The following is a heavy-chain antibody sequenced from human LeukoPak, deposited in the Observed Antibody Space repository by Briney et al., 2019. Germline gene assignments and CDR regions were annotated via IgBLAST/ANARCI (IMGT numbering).Heavy chain of an antibody. Sequence: SETLSLTCTVSGDSLGDFYWSWIRQPPGKGLEWIGHIYYFERTDYNPSLESRVTISVDAAKNHFSLKLRSVTPLDTAVYYCAKLGSPRAYWGQGILVTVSS. D-gene: IGHD7-27*01. CDR2: IYYFERT. J-gene: IGHJ4*02. CDR3: AKLGSPRAY. V-gene: IGHV4-59*01. CDR1: GDSLGDFY.